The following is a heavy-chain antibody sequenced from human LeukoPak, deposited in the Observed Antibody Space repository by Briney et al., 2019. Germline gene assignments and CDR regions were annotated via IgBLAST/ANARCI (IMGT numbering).Heavy chain of an antibody. D-gene: IGHD5-12*01. CDR2: INHSGST. J-gene: IGHJ4*02. Sequence: SETLSLTCAVYGGSFSGYYWSWIRQPPGKGLEWIGEINHSGSTNYNPSLKSRVTISVDTSKNQFSLKLSSVTAADTAVYYCARALEEGEYSGYDGPPGYWGQGTLVTVSS. V-gene: IGHV4-34*01. CDR3: ARALEEGEYSGYDGPPGY. CDR1: GGSFSGYY.